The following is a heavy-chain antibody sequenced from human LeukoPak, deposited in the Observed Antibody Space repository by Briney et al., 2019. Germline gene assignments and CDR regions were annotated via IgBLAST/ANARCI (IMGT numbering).Heavy chain of an antibody. Sequence: GGSLRLSCAASGFTFSSYAMHWVRQAPGKGLEYVSAISSNGGSTYYANSVKGRFTISRDNSKNTLYLQMGSLRAEDTAVYYCAAYSGSYPEYFQYWGQGILVTVSS. CDR3: AAYSGSYPEYFQY. D-gene: IGHD1-26*01. J-gene: IGHJ1*01. CDR2: ISSNGGST. V-gene: IGHV3-64*01. CDR1: GFTFSSYA.